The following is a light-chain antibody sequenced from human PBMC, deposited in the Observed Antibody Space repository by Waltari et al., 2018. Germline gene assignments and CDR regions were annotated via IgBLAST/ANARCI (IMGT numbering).Light chain of an antibody. CDR1: SSDVGGYKY. Sequence: QSALTQPASVSGSPGQSITISCTGTSSDVGGYKYVSWYQQHPGKAPKLIIYDVNNRPSGVSNRCSGSKSANTASLTISGLQAEDEADYYCNSFTLGTALLVFGGGTKLTVL. V-gene: IGLV2-14*03. CDR2: DVN. CDR3: NSFTLGTALLV. J-gene: IGLJ2*01.